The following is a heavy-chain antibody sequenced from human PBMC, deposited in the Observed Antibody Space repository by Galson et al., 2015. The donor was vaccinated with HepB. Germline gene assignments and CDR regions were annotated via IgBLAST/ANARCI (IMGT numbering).Heavy chain of an antibody. CDR1: GYTLTELS. Sequence: SVKVSCKVSGYTLTELSIHWVRQAPGQGLEWMGIINPTGGSTSYAQKFQGRITMTRDTSTRTVYMELSSLRSEDTAMYYCARAIGDFWSGYSKEGFGGYYMDVWGKGTTVTVSS. CDR3: ARAIGDFWSGYSKEGFGGYYMDV. J-gene: IGHJ6*03. D-gene: IGHD3-3*01. V-gene: IGHV1-46*03. CDR2: INPTGGST.